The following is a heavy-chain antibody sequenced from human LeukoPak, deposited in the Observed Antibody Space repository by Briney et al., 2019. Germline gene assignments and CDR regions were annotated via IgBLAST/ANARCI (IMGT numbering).Heavy chain of an antibody. CDR1: GYTFTNYH. J-gene: IGHJ4*02. CDR2: INPSSGTT. CDR3: ARGGSIAAAGKGDGFDY. Sequence: GASVKVSCKASGYTFTNYHIHWVRQAPGQGLEWMGIINPSSGTTTYAQKFQGRVIMTRDTSTNTVYMELSSLRSEDTAVFYCARGGSIAAAGKGDGFDYWGQGTLVTVSS. D-gene: IGHD6-13*01. V-gene: IGHV1-46*01.